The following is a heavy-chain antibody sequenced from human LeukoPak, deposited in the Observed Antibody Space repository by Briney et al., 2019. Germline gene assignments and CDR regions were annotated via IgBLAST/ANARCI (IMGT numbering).Heavy chain of an antibody. D-gene: IGHD1-26*01. CDR1: GFTFSGYA. Sequence: GGSLRLSCAASGFTFSGYAMHWVRQAPGKGLEWVAVIWNDGSNKYYADSVKGRFTISRDNSKNTLFLQMNSLRAEDTAVYYCARDFSRYSGIYVDYWGQGTLVTVSS. V-gene: IGHV3-33*01. CDR2: IWNDGSNK. J-gene: IGHJ4*02. CDR3: ARDFSRYSGIYVDY.